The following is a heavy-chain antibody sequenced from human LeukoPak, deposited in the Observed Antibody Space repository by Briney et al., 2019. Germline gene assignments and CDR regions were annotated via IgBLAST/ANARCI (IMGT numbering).Heavy chain of an antibody. V-gene: IGHV3-30-3*01. CDR3: ARGRNFDF. CDR2: ISPDGNNK. J-gene: IGHJ3*01. Sequence: GRSLRLSCAASGFTFSAYALHWLRQAPDKGLEWVAVISPDGNNKHYADSMKGRFTISRDNSKNMVNLQMNSLGDEDTAAYYCARGRNFDFRGQGTMVTVSS. CDR1: GFTFSAYA.